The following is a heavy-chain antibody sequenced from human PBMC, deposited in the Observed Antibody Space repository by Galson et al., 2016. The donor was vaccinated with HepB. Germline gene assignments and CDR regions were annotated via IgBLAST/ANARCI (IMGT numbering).Heavy chain of an antibody. CDR1: GYTFTNNG. Sequence: SVKVSCKASGYTFTNNGISWVRQAPGQGLEWMGWISAHSGNTNYAQKFQGRLTLTKDTSAGTVYMELRSLRFDDTAMYYCARDRDAALDYWGQGALVTVSS. V-gene: IGHV1-18*01. J-gene: IGHJ4*02. D-gene: IGHD6-13*01. CDR3: ARDRDAALDY. CDR2: ISAHSGNT.